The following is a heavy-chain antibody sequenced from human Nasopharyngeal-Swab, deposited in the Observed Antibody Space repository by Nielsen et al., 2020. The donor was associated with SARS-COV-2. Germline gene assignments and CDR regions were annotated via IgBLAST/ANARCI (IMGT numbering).Heavy chain of an antibody. Sequence: ASVKVSCKASGYTFTGYYMHWVRQAPGQGLEWMGWMNPNSGNTGYAQKFQGRVTMTRNTSISTAYMELSSLRSEDPAVYYCARAGAAAPGVYYGMDVWGQGTTVTVSS. CDR1: GYTFTGYY. V-gene: IGHV1-8*02. CDR2: MNPNSGNT. CDR3: ARAGAAAPGVYYGMDV. D-gene: IGHD6-13*01. J-gene: IGHJ6*02.